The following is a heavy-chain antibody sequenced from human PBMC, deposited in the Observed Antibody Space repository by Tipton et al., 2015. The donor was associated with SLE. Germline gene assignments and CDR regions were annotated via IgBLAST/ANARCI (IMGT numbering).Heavy chain of an antibody. CDR3: ARDYYDSRGYTLFDY. CDR2: FYYSGNT. CDR1: GGSISSGSYY. V-gene: IGHV4-39*07. D-gene: IGHD3-22*01. J-gene: IGHJ4*02. Sequence: TLSLTCTVSGGSISSGSYYWGWIRQPPGKGLEWIGTFYYSGNTYFNPSLKSRVTISVDTSKNQFSLRLSSVTAADTAVYYCARDYYDSRGYTLFDYWGQGALVTVSS.